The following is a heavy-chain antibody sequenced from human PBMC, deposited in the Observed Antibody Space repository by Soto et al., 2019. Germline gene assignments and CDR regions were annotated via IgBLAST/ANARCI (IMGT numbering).Heavy chain of an antibody. V-gene: IGHV1-69*01. Sequence: QVQLVQSGAEVKKPGSSVKVSCKASGGTFSTYGISWVRQAPGQGLEWMGGIIPIFGTANYAQKFQGRVTITADESTRTAYMELSSLRSGDTAVYYRARSGKEYGSESYEYYFYYMDVWGKGTTVSVSS. CDR3: ARSGKEYGSESYEYYFYYMDV. CDR1: GGTFSTYG. CDR2: IIPIFGTA. D-gene: IGHD3-10*01. J-gene: IGHJ6*03.